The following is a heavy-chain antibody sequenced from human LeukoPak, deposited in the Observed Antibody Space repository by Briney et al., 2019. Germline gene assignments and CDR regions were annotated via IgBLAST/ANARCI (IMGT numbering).Heavy chain of an antibody. CDR1: GFTFSTYE. CDR3: ARVQWGDSYYMDV. V-gene: IGHV3-48*03. Sequence: GGSLRLSCAASGFTFSTYEINWVRQAPGKGLEWISYVSRSGSTIYSADSVKGRITISRENAENSLYLQMNSLRAEDTAVYYCARVQWGDSYYMDVWGKGTTVTVS. D-gene: IGHD1-26*01. CDR2: VSRSGSTI. J-gene: IGHJ6*03.